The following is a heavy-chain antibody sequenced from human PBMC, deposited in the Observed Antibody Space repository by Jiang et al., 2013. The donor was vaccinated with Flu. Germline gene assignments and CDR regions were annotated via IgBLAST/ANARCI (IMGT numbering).Heavy chain of an antibody. V-gene: IGHV1-18*01. CDR1: GYTFTSYG. Sequence: GAEVKKPGASVKVSCKASGYTFTSYGISWARQAPGQGLEWMGWISAYNGNTNYAQKLQGRVTMTTDTSTSTAYMELRSLRSDDTAVYYCARDRGGDYGDSTRAWVYWGQGTLVTVSS. CDR3: ARDRGGDYGDSTRAWVY. D-gene: IGHD4-17*01. CDR2: ISAYNGNT. J-gene: IGHJ4*02.